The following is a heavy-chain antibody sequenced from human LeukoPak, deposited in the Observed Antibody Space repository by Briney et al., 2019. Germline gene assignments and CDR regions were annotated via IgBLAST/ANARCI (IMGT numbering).Heavy chain of an antibody. V-gene: IGHV1-18*01. CDR3: ARVALSGDYRGYYYYMDV. Sequence: ASVKVSCKASGYTFTSYGISWVRQAPGQGLEWMGWISAYNGNTNYAQKLQGRVTMTTDTSTSTAYMELRSLRSDDTAVYYCARVALSGDYRGYYYYMDVWGKGTTVTVSS. D-gene: IGHD1-26*01. CDR2: ISAYNGNT. J-gene: IGHJ6*03. CDR1: GYTFTSYG.